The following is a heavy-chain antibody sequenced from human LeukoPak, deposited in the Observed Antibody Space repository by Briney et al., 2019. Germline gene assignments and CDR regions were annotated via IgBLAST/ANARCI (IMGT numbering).Heavy chain of an antibody. CDR3: ARHEVRESIDY. V-gene: IGHV4-34*01. J-gene: IGHJ4*02. Sequence: SETLSLTCAVYGGSFSGYYWSWIRQPPGKGLEWIGEINHSGSTNYNPSLKSRVTISVDTSKNQFSLKLSSVTAADTAVYYCARHEVRESIDYWGQGTLVTVSS. D-gene: IGHD2/OR15-2a*01. CDR2: INHSGST. CDR1: GGSFSGYY.